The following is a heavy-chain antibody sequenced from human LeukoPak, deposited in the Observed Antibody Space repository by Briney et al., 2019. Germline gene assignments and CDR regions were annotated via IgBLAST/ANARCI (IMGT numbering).Heavy chain of an antibody. V-gene: IGHV4-59*01. CDR2: IYYSGST. Sequence: SETLSLTCTVSGGSISSYYWSWIRQPPGKGLEWIGYIYYSGSTNYNPSLKSRVTISVDTSKNQFSLKLSSVTAADTAVYYCARDQGGSSWFFYFDYWGQGTPVTVSS. J-gene: IGHJ4*02. D-gene: IGHD6-13*01. CDR1: GGSISSYY. CDR3: ARDQGGSSWFFYFDY.